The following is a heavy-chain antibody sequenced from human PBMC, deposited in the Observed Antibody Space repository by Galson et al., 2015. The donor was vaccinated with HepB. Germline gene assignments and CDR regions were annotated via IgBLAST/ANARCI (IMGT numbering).Heavy chain of an antibody. J-gene: IGHJ6*03. CDR1: GGTFSSYA. V-gene: IGHV1-69*13. CDR3: ARVSRIAAAGPTAYYYYYMDV. Sequence: SVKVSCKASGGTFSSYAISWVRQAPGQGLEWMGGIIPIFGTANYAQKFQGRVTITADESTSTAYMELSSLRSEDTAVYYCARVSRIAAAGPTAYYYYYMDVWGKGTTVTVSS. CDR2: IIPIFGTA. D-gene: IGHD6-13*01.